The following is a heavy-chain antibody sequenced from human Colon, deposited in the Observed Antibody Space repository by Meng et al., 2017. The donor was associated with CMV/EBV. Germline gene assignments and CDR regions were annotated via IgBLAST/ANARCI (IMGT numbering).Heavy chain of an antibody. D-gene: IGHD6-13*01. CDR2: IRHDGTTQ. V-gene: IGHV3-30*02. CDR1: GFTFNNYG. Sequence: GESLKISCAASGFTFNNYGMHWVRQAPGKGLEWVAFIRHDGTTQYYVDSVKGRFTISRDNSKNTLYVQMSSLRSEDTAVYYCAKDLVYSSPYFYGMDVWGQGTTVTVSS. CDR3: AKDLVYSSPYFYGMDV. J-gene: IGHJ6*02.